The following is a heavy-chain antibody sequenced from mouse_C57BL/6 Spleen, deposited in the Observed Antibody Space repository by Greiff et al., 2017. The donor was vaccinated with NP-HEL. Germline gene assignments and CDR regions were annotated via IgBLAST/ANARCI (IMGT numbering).Heavy chain of an antibody. CDR1: GYTFTDYY. CDR2: IYPGSGNT. J-gene: IGHJ2*01. CDR3: ARGRDYEDY. D-gene: IGHD2-4*01. Sequence: QVQLQQSGAELVRPGASVKLSCKASGYTFTDYYINWVKQRPGQGLEWIARIYPGSGNTYYNEKFKGKATLTAEKSSSTAYMQLSSLTSEDSAVYVCARGRDYEDYWGQGTTLTVSS. V-gene: IGHV1-76*01.